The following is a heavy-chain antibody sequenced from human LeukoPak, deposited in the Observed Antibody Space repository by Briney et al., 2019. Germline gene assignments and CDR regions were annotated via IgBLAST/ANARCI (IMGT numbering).Heavy chain of an antibody. Sequence: PSETLSLTCAVYGGSFSGYYWSWIRQPPGKGLEWIGEINHSGSTNYNPSLKSRVTISVDTSKNQFSLKLGSVTAADTAVYYCARGGDFWSGYYPYYYYGMDVWGQGTTVTVSS. D-gene: IGHD3-3*01. CDR3: ARGGDFWSGYYPYYYYGMDV. J-gene: IGHJ6*02. CDR1: GGSFSGYY. CDR2: INHSGST. V-gene: IGHV4-34*01.